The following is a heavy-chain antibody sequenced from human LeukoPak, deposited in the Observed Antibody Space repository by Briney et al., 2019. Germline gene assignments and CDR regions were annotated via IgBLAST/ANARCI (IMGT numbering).Heavy chain of an antibody. CDR1: GGTFSSYA. Sequence: SVKVSCKASGGTFSSYAISWVRQAPGQGLEWMRGIIPIFGTANYAQKFQGRVTITADESTSTAYMELSSLRSEDTAVYYCARGSVGSSSWSRGVYYFDYWGQGTLVTVSS. CDR2: IIPIFGTA. D-gene: IGHD6-13*01. J-gene: IGHJ4*02. V-gene: IGHV1-69*01. CDR3: ARGSVGSSSWSRGVYYFDY.